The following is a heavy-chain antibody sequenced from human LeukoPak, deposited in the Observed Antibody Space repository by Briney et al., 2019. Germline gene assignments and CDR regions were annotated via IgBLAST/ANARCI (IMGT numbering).Heavy chain of an antibody. CDR2: ISSSSSYI. Sequence: GGSLRLSCAASGFTFSGYIMSWVRQAPGKGLEWVSSISSSSSYIYYADSVRGRFTISRDNAKNSLYLQMNSLRAEDTAVYYCARDSRRVRGVLNDHWGQGTLVTVSS. CDR1: GFTFSGYI. D-gene: IGHD3-10*01. J-gene: IGHJ4*02. CDR3: ARDSRRVRGVLNDH. V-gene: IGHV3-21*01.